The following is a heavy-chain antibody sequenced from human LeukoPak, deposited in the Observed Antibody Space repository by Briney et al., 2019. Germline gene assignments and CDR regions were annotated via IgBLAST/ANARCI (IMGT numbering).Heavy chain of an antibody. J-gene: IGHJ6*02. D-gene: IGHD3-22*01. CDR1: GGSISSGGYY. CDR2: IYYSGST. Sequence: SQTLSLTCTVSGGSISSGGYYWSWIRQHPGKGLEWIGYIYYSGSTYYNPSLKSRVTISVDTSKNQFSLKLSSVTAADTAVYYCARRFYYDSSGYYPGDYYGMDVWGQGTTVTVSS. V-gene: IGHV4-31*03. CDR3: ARRFYYDSSGYYPGDYYGMDV.